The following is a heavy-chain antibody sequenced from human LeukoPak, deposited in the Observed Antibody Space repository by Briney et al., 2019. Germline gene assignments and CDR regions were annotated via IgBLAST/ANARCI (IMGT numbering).Heavy chain of an antibody. D-gene: IGHD3-22*01. Sequence: GRSLRLSCAASGFIFDDYAMHWVRQAPGKGLEWVSGISWNSGSIGYADSVKGRFTISRDNAKNSLYLQMNSLRDEDTAVYYCAKDIQSLARNYYDSSGYAFDIWGQGTMVTVSS. CDR2: ISWNSGSI. CDR1: GFIFDDYA. V-gene: IGHV3-9*01. J-gene: IGHJ3*02. CDR3: AKDIQSLARNYYDSSGYAFDI.